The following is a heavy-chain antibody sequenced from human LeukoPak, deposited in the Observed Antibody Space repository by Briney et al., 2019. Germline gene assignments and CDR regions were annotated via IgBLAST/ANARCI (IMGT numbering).Heavy chain of an antibody. Sequence: PGGSLRLSCAASGFTFSSYAMHWVRQAPGKGLEYVSAISTNGYNTYYAKSVKGRFSISRDNSKNTLYLQMDSLRVEDMAVYYCARDSEIAAAGSYWYFDLWGRGTLVTVSS. CDR2: ISTNGYNT. CDR3: ARDSEIAAAGSYWYFDL. J-gene: IGHJ2*01. V-gene: IGHV3-64*01. D-gene: IGHD6-13*01. CDR1: GFTFSSYA.